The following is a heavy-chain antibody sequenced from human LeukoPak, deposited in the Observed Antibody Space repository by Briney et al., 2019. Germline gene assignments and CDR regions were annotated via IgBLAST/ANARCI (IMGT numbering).Heavy chain of an antibody. J-gene: IGHJ4*02. D-gene: IGHD2-15*01. CDR1: GFTFSNYA. CDR3: AKGRAVEVVAAFNY. Sequence: GGSLRLSCAASGFTFSNYAMSWVRQTPGKGLEWVSSISGSGGDTHYADSVKGRFTISRDTSKNTLFLQLSNLRAEDTAVYYCAKGRAVEVVAAFNYWGQGTVVTVSS. V-gene: IGHV3-23*01. CDR2: ISGSGGDT.